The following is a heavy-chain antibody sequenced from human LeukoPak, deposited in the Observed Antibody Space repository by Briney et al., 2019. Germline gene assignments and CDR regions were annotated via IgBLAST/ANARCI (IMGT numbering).Heavy chain of an antibody. Sequence: ASVKVSCKASGYTLTSYGISWVRQAPGQGLEWMGWISAYNGNTNYAQKLQGRVTMTTDTSTSTAYMELRSLRSDDTAVYYCARKLINRNWFDPWGQGTLVTVSS. CDR2: ISAYNGNT. CDR3: ARKLINRNWFDP. J-gene: IGHJ5*02. D-gene: IGHD1-14*01. CDR1: GYTLTSYG. V-gene: IGHV1-18*01.